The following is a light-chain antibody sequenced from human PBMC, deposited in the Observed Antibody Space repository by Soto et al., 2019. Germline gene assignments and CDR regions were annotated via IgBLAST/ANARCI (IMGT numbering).Light chain of an antibody. J-gene: IGLJ1*01. CDR1: SSDVGSYDY. CDR3: SSFTTSRLDV. Sequence: QSALIQPPSVSGSPGQSVTISCTGTSSDVGSYDYVSWYQQHPGKAPRLLIHGVRNRPPGISSRFSGSKSGLTASLTISGLQAEDEADYYCSSFTTSRLDVFGPGTKLTVL. V-gene: IGLV2-14*01. CDR2: GVR.